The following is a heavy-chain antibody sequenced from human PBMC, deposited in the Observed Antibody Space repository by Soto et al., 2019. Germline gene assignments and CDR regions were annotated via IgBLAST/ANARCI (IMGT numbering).Heavy chain of an antibody. D-gene: IGHD5-12*01. V-gene: IGHV3-11*01. Sequence: PGGSLRLSCAASGFTFSDYYMIWLRQAPGKGLEWVSYISSSGSTIYYADSVKDRFTISRDNAKNSLYLQMNSLRAEDTAVYYCARGPPGWLQPLDYWGQGTLVTVSS. CDR3: ARGPPGWLQPLDY. J-gene: IGHJ4*02. CDR1: GFTFSDYY. CDR2: ISSSGSTI.